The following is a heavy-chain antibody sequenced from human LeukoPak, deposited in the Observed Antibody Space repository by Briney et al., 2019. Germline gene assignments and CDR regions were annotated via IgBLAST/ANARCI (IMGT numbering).Heavy chain of an antibody. CDR3: ARGTHSSSWNGFFDY. Sequence: SETLSLTCTVSGAPFSSYYWSWLRQPPGKGLEWIAYIFYNGNTKYNPSLKSRVTISVDTSKNQFSLKLSSVTAADTAVYYSARGTHSSSWNGFFDYWGQGTLVTVSS. J-gene: IGHJ4*02. CDR2: IFYNGNT. V-gene: IGHV4-59*12. D-gene: IGHD6-13*01. CDR1: GAPFSSYY.